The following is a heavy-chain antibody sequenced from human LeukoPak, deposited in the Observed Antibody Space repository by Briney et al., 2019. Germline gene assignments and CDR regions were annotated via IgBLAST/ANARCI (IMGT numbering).Heavy chain of an antibody. CDR1: GFTSSDYY. CDR2: ISSSGSTI. CDR3: ARQDDIVVVPAAAATFDY. V-gene: IGHV3-11*01. Sequence: GGSLRLSCAASGFTSSDYYMSWIRQAPGKGLEWVSYISSSGSTIYYADSVKGRFTISRDNAKNSLYLQMNSLRAEDTAVYYCARQDDIVVVPAAAATFDYWGQGTLVTVSS. J-gene: IGHJ4*02. D-gene: IGHD2-2*01.